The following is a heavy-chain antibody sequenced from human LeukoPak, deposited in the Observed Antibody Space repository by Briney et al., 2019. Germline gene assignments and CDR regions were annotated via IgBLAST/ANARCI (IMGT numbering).Heavy chain of an antibody. CDR1: GGSFSGYY. J-gene: IGHJ4*02. CDR2: INHSGST. Sequence: SVTLSLTCAVYGGSFSGYYWSWIRQPPGKGLEWIGEINHSGSTNYNPSLKSRVTISVDTSKNQFSLKLSSVTAADTAVFYCARENSGSYREFDYWGQGTLVTVSS. D-gene: IGHD1-26*01. CDR3: ARENSGSYREFDY. V-gene: IGHV4-34*01.